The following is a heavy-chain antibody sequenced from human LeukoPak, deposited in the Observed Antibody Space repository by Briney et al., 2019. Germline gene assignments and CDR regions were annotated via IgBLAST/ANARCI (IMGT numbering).Heavy chain of an antibody. D-gene: IGHD4-17*01. J-gene: IGHJ4*02. Sequence: GGSLRLSCAASGFTFSSYGMHWVRQAPGKGLEWVAVISYDGSNKYYADSVKGRFTISRDNSKNTLYLQMNSLRAEDTAVYYCAKALGGFTVTTTPFDYWGQGTLVTVSS. V-gene: IGHV3-30*18. CDR3: AKALGGFTVTTTPFDY. CDR2: ISYDGSNK. CDR1: GFTFSSYG.